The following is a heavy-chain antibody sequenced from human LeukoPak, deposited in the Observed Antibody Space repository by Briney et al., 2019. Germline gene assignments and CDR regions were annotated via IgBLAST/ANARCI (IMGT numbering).Heavy chain of an antibody. CDR1: GGSISSYY. Sequence: SETLSLTCTVSGGSISSYYWSWIRQPPGKGLEWIGYTYYSGSTNYNPSLKSRVTISVDTSKNQFSLKLSSVTAADTAVYYCARGQRGYSSSWYDYWGQGTLVTVSS. J-gene: IGHJ4*02. CDR2: TYYSGST. V-gene: IGHV4-59*01. D-gene: IGHD6-13*01. CDR3: ARGQRGYSSSWYDY.